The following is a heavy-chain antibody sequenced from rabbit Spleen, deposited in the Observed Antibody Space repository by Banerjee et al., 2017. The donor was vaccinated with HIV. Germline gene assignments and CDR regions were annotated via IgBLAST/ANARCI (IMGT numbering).Heavy chain of an antibody. Sequence: QSLEESGGDLVKPGASLTLTCIASGVSFSGDSYMCWVRQAPGKGLEWIACIYAGSSGFTYYASWAKGRFTISKTSSTTVTLQMTSLTAADTATYFCARDTSSSFSSYGMDLWGQGTLVTVS. CDR1: GVSFSGDSY. J-gene: IGHJ3*01. D-gene: IGHD1-1*01. V-gene: IGHV1S40*01. CDR2: IYAGSSGFT. CDR3: ARDTSSSFSSYGMDL.